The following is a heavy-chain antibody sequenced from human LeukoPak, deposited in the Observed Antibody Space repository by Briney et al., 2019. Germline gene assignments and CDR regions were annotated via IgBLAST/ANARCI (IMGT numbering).Heavy chain of an antibody. J-gene: IGHJ3*02. CDR1: GGSFSGYY. V-gene: IGHV4-34*01. CDR3: ARAVIVVVPAAEQSFDI. CDR2: INHSGST. D-gene: IGHD2-2*01. Sequence: PSGTLSLTCAVYGGSFSGYYWSWIRQPPGKGLEWIGEINHSGSTNYNPSLKSRVTISVDTSKNQFSLKLSSVTAADTAVYYCARAVIVVVPAAEQSFDIWGQGTMVTVSS.